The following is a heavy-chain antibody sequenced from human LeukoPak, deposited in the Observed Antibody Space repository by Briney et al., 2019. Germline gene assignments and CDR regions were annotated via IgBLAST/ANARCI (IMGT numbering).Heavy chain of an antibody. J-gene: IGHJ4*02. CDR2: IRSKAYGGAA. CDR1: GFTFGDYA. V-gene: IGHV3-49*03. Sequence: PGRSLRLSCTASGFTFGDYAMSWFRQAPGKGLEWVGFIRSKAYGGAADYAASLKGRFTISRDDSKNIAYLQMISLKTEDTAVYYCTTYHYDTSGYYYVTYWGQGTLVTISS. D-gene: IGHD3-22*01. CDR3: TTYHYDTSGYYYVTY.